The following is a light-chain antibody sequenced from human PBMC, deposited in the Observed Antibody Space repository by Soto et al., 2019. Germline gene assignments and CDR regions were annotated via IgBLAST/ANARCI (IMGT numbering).Light chain of an antibody. Sequence: DIQMTQSPFTLSASVGDRVTITCRASQSISSWLAWYQQKPGKAPKLLIYESSSLESGVTSRFSGSGSGTEFTLTISSLQPEDFATYYCQQYSTYTGEFGPGTKVEIK. V-gene: IGKV1-5*03. J-gene: IGKJ1*01. CDR2: ESS. CDR3: QQYSTYTGE. CDR1: QSISSW.